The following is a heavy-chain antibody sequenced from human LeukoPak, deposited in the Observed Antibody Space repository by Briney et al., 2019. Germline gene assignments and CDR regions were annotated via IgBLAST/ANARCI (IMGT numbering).Heavy chain of an antibody. J-gene: IGHJ4*02. V-gene: IGHV4-59*01. D-gene: IGHD5-18*01. Sequence: SETLSLTCTVYGGSISSYYWSWIRQPPGKGLEWIGHIYYSGSTNYNPSLKSRVTISVDTSKNQFSLKLSSVTAADTAVYYCARRYSYGYFLDYWGQGTLVTVSS. CDR2: IYYSGST. CDR1: GGSISSYY. CDR3: ARRYSYGYFLDY.